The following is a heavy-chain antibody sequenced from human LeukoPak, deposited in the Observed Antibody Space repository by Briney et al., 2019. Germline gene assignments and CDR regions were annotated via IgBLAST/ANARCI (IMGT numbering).Heavy chain of an antibody. CDR2: ISFDGAIK. D-gene: IGHD1/OR15-1a*01. CDR3: AREAYNWNIDVFDI. J-gene: IGHJ3*02. Sequence: GGSLRLSCAASGLIFSNFGMHWVRQAPGKGLEWVAVISFDGAIKYYADSVKGRFTTSRDNAKNSLNLQMNSLRAEDTAVYYCAREAYNWNIDVFDIWGQGTLVTVSS. CDR1: GLIFSNFG. V-gene: IGHV3-30*03.